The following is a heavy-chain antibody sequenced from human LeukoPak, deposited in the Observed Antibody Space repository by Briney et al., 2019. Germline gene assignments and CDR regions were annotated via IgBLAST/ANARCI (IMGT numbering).Heavy chain of an antibody. CDR2: INHSGST. CDR1: GGSFSGYY. D-gene: IGHD3-10*01. J-gene: IGHJ6*03. V-gene: IGHV4-34*01. CDR3: ARGRQLLWFGTQGNYYYMDV. Sequence: SETLSLTCAVYGGSFSGYYWSWIRQPPGKGLEWIGEINHSGSTNYNPSLKSRVAISLDTSKNQFSLKLSSVTAADTAVYYCARGRQLLWFGTQGNYYYMDVWGKGTTVTVSS.